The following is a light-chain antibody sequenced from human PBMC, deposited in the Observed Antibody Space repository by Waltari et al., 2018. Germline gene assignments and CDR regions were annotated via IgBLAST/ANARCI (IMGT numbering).Light chain of an antibody. V-gene: IGKV3-20*01. CDR1: QSVTRA. CDR3: QHYLRLPVT. Sequence: EIVLTQSPGTLSWSQGDGATLSCRTSQSVTRALAGYQQKPGQAPRPLVYGASNRATGIPDRFSGSGSGTDFSLTISSLEPEDFAVYYCQHYLRLPVTFGQGTKVEVK. J-gene: IGKJ1*01. CDR2: GAS.